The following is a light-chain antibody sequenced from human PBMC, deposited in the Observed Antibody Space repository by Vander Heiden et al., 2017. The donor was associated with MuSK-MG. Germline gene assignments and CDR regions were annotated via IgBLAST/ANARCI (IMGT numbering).Light chain of an antibody. CDR3: QSYDSSLSGVV. CDR2: AKS. Sequence: QSVLTQPPPVSGAPGQRVTISCIGSSPNIGAGYDVHWYQQVPGTAPRLLIYAKSNRPSGVPDRFSGSKSGTSASLAITGLQAEDEADYYCQSYDSSLSGVVFGGGTKLTVL. CDR1: SPNIGAGYD. V-gene: IGLV1-40*01. J-gene: IGLJ2*01.